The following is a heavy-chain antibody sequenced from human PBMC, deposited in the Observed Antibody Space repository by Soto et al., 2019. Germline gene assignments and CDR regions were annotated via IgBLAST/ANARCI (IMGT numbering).Heavy chain of an antibody. Sequence: GGSLRLSCAASGFTFSSYAMGWVRQGPGKGLEWVTVVSIGGSTHYADSVRGRFTISRDNSKNTLSLQMNSLTAEDTAVYFCAKRSGAGGHFDYWGQGAMVTVSS. CDR1: GFTFSSYA. V-gene: IGHV3-23*01. CDR3: AKRSGAGGHFDY. D-gene: IGHD2-15*01. J-gene: IGHJ4*02. CDR2: VSIGGST.